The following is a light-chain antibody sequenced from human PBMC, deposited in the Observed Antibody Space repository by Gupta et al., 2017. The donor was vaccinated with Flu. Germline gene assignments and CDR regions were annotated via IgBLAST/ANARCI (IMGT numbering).Light chain of an antibody. J-gene: IGKJ4*01. CDR1: QTIYSE. CDR2: PAT. CDR3: QQAYSFPLT. V-gene: IGKV1-12*01. Sequence: PASVSASVGDRVSVTCRASQTIYSEVAWYQHKAGKAPKLLIHPATTLQNGVPSRFSGSGYGTDFTLTITSLQPEDFATYYCQQAYSFPLTFGGGTKVEI.